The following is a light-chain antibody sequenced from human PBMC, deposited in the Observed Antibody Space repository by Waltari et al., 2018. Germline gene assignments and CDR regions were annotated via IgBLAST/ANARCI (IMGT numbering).Light chain of an antibody. Sequence: EIVLTQSPATLSLSPGETATLSCRASQTVGKALTWYQQKPGQAPRLLIYDTSRRPPGIPDRFSGSVLGTDFSLTISRLEPEDFAVYYCQKYDRLPATFGQGTKVEIK. CDR1: QTVGKA. V-gene: IGKV3-20*01. CDR3: QKYDRLPAT. J-gene: IGKJ1*01. CDR2: DTS.